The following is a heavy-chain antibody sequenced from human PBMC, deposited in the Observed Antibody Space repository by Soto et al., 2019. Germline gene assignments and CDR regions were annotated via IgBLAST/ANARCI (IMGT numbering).Heavy chain of an antibody. Sequence: QVQLVQSGAEVKKPGSSVKVSCKASGGTFSSYAISWVRQAPGQGLEWMGGIIPIFGTANYAQKFQGRVTITADEPTSAAYMALSSLGSEDTAVYYCASPNGDGSGSYFTYWGQGTLVTVSS. CDR1: GGTFSSYA. J-gene: IGHJ4*02. D-gene: IGHD3-10*01. V-gene: IGHV1-69*12. CDR2: IIPIFGTA. CDR3: ASPNGDGSGSYFTY.